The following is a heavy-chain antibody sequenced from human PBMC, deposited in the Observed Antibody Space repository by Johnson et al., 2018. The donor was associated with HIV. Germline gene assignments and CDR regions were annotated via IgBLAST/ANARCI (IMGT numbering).Heavy chain of an antibody. CDR2: INGDGSRT. V-gene: IGHV3-20*04. CDR3: VRTSCTGARCLGYDPFDV. D-gene: IGHD3-16*01. CDR1: GFTFDDYG. J-gene: IGHJ3*01. Sequence: VQLVESGGGVVQPGRSLRLSCAASGFTFDDYGMSWVRQAPGKGLEWVSGINGDGSRTSYADSVKGRFTIARDNAKNTLFLEMKSLRAEDTAVYYCVRTSCTGARCLGYDPFDVWGQGTMVTVSS.